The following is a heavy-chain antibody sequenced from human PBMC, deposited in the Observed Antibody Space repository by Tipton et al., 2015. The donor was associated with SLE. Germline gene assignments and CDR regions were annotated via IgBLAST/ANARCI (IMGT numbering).Heavy chain of an antibody. CDR2: IYSGGST. J-gene: IGHJ6*02. Sequence: SLRLSCAASGFTVSSNYMSWVRQAPGKGLEWVSVIYSGGSTYCADSVKGRFTISRDNSKNTLYLQMNSLRAEDTAVYYCASQLVFHYYGMDVWGQGTTVTVSS. V-gene: IGHV3-53*05. D-gene: IGHD3-10*01. CDR3: ASQLVFHYYGMDV. CDR1: GFTVSSNY.